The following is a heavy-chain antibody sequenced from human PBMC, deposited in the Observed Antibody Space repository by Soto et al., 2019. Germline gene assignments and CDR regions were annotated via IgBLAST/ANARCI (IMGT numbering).Heavy chain of an antibody. D-gene: IGHD4-17*01. CDR3: ARLYGDPAWSATFDI. J-gene: IGHJ3*02. CDR1: GYTFTSYD. Sequence: GASVKVSCKASGYTFTSYDINWVRQATGQGLERMGWMNPNSGNTGYAQKYQGRVTMTRNTSISTTYMELSSLRSEDTAVYYCARLYGDPAWSATFDIWGQGTMVTVSS. V-gene: IGHV1-8*01. CDR2: MNPNSGNT.